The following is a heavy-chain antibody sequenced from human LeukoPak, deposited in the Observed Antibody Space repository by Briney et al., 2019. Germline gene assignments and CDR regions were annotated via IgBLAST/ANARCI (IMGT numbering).Heavy chain of an antibody. J-gene: IGHJ3*02. D-gene: IGHD3-22*01. CDR3: ARGGTISPGVTMIVVAAEDRHAFDI. CDR1: GFTLSSYL. Sequence: AGGSLRLSCAASGFTLSSYLMHWVRQPPGKGLEWIGEINHSVSTNYNPSLKSRVTISVDTSKNQFSLKLTSVTAADTAVYYCARGGTISPGVTMIVVAAEDRHAFDIWGQGTMVTVSS. CDR2: INHSVST. V-gene: IGHV4-34*01.